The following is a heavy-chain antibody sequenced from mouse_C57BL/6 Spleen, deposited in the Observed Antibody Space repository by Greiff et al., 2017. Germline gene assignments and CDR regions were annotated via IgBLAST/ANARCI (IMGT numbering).Heavy chain of an antibody. Sequence: EVKLQQSGAELVKPGASVKLSCTASGFNIKDYYLHWVQQRTETGLEWIGRIDPEDGEIKYAPKFQGKATIPADTSNNTAYLQLSSLTSEDTAVYYCASFYYYGSNPFDYWGQGTTLTVSS. CDR3: ASFYYYGSNPFDY. J-gene: IGHJ2*01. CDR2: IDPEDGEI. D-gene: IGHD1-1*01. CDR1: GFNIKDYY. V-gene: IGHV14-2*01.